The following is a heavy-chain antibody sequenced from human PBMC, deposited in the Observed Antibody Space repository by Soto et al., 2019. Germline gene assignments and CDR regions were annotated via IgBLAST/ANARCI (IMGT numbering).Heavy chain of an antibody. CDR3: AGDGYCSGGSCSSVPVFAY. J-gene: IGHJ4*02. D-gene: IGHD2-15*01. V-gene: IGHV3-33*01. CDR1: GFTFSSYG. Sequence: QVQLVESGGGVVQPGRSLRLSCAASGFTFSSYGMHWVRQAPGKGLEWVAVIWYDGSNKYYADSVKGRFTISRDNSKNTLYLHMNSLSAEDAAVYYCAGDGYCSGGSCSSVPVFAYWGQGTLVTVSS. CDR2: IWYDGSNK.